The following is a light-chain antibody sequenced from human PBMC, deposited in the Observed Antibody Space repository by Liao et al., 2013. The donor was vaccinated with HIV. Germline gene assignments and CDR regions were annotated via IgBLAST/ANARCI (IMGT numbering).Light chain of an antibody. CDR3: QAWDSDTDFYV. Sequence: SYELTQPPSVSVSPGQTASITCSGDKLENKFVSWYQQKPGQSPVLVIYKNNKRPSEIPERFSGSKSGTTATLTISETQAMDEADYYCQAWDSDTDFYVFGTGTTVTI. V-gene: IGLV3-1*01. J-gene: IGLJ1*01. CDR2: KNN. CDR1: KLENKF.